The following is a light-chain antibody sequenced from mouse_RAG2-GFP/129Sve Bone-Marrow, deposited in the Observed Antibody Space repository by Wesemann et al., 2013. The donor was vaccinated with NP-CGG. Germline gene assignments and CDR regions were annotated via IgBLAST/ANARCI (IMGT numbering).Light chain of an antibody. CDR1: QDVGTA. J-gene: IGKJ1*01. CDR3: HQYLSSWT. CDR2: WAS. Sequence: DIVMTQSQKFMSTSVGDRVSITCKASQDVGTAVAWYQQKPGQSPKLLIYWASTRHTGVPDRFTGSGSGTDFTLTISSVQAEDLAVYYCHQYLSSWTFGGGTKLEIK. V-gene: IGKV6-25*01.